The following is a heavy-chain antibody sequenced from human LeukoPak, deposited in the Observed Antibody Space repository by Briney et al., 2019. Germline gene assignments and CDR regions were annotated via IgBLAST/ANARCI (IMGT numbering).Heavy chain of an antibody. CDR2: MNPNSGNT. J-gene: IGHJ5*02. CDR1: GYTFTSYD. D-gene: IGHD6-13*01. CDR3: ARSGSSWYSWFDP. V-gene: IGHV1-8*01. Sequence: ASVKVSCKASGYTFTSYDVNWVRQATGQGLEWMGWMNPNSGNTGYAQKFQGRVTMTRNTSISTAYMELSSLRSEDTAVYYCARSGSSWYSWFDPWGQGTLVTVSS.